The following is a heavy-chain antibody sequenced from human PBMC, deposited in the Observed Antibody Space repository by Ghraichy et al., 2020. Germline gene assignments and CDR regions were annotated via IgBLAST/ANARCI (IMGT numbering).Heavy chain of an antibody. V-gene: IGHV4-39*01. Sequence: ETLSLTCSVSGDSITGPSYHWGWIRQPPGKGLEWIASVCYTGNTYYSPSLRSRATIAVDTSKNQFSLKLISVTAADTAVYFCVRLVNGCPADSWGQGTLVTVSS. CDR2: VCYTGNT. J-gene: IGHJ4*02. D-gene: IGHD1-1*01. CDR3: VRLVNGCPADS. CDR1: GDSITGPSYH.